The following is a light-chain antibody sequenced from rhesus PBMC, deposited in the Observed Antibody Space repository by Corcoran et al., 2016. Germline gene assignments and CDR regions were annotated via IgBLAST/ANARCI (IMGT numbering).Light chain of an antibody. CDR3: KQHNSYPPT. CDR1: QGISNY. CDR2: YAT. J-gene: IGKJ1*01. Sequence: DIQMTQSPSSLSASVGDTVTITCRASQGISNYLAWYQQKPGKAPTPLIYYATNLESGVPSRFSGSGTETDFTLTISSLQPEDFAIYYCKQHNSYPPTFGQGTKVEIK. V-gene: IGKV1S14*01.